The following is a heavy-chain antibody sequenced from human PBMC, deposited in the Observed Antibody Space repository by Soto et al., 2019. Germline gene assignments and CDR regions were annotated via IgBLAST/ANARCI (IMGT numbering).Heavy chain of an antibody. Sequence: PGGSLRLSCAASGFTLRNSRMSWVRQAPGKGLEWVANIKQDGSDTYYVDSVKGRFTISRDNAKNSLYLQMNSLRAEDTAVYYCVTDLGTTMARHWGQGTLVTVSS. CDR1: GFTLRNSR. CDR3: VTDLGTTMARH. J-gene: IGHJ4*02. D-gene: IGHD1-1*01. CDR2: IKQDGSDT. V-gene: IGHV3-7*04.